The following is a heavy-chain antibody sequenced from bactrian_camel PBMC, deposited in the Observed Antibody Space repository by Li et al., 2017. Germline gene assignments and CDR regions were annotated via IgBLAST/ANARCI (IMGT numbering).Heavy chain of an antibody. D-gene: IGHD2*01. CDR1: GFTFSNFG. CDR3: AASFIRTACYGGKWIVNRLWLDRANAA. J-gene: IGHJ6*01. Sequence: VQLVESGGGLVQPGGSLRLSCAASGFTFSNFGMRWVRRAPGKGLEWVSGINSGGGGSTYYADSVKGRFTISRDSAKNTVYLQTNNLQPEDTATYYCAASFIRTACYGGKWIVNRLWLDRANAAWGQGTQVTVS. V-gene: IGHV3S40*01. CDR2: INSGGGGST.